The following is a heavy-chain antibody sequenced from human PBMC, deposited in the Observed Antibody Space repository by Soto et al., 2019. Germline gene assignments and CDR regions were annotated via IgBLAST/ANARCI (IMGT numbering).Heavy chain of an antibody. D-gene: IGHD3-16*01. Sequence: EVQLVESGGGLIQPGGSLRLSCAVSGFTVSNNYMSWVRQAPGKGLEGVSVIYSGGYTAYGDSVKGRFTISRDNSKTTPTFQMNSWRPSATAVFSVAPLRGGGGYWGQGTLVTVSS. V-gene: IGHV3-53*01. CDR3: APLRGGGGY. CDR2: IYSGGYT. J-gene: IGHJ4*02. CDR1: GFTVSNNY.